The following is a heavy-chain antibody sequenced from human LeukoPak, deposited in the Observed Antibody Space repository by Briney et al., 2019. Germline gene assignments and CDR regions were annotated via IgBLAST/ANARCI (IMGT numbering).Heavy chain of an antibody. J-gene: IGHJ4*02. CDR2: INHSGST. V-gene: IGHV4-34*01. CDR3: ARDSSLAAEFDY. CDR1: GGSFSGYY. D-gene: IGHD2-15*01. Sequence: SETLSLTCAVYGGSFSGYYWSWIRQPPGKGLEWIGEINHSGSTNYNPSLKSRVTISVDTSKNQFSLKLSSVTAADTAVYYCARDSSLAAEFDYWGQGTLVTVSS.